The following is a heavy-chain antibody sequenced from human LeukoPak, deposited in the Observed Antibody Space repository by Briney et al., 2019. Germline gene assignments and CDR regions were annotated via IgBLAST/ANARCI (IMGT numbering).Heavy chain of an antibody. CDR2: IKQDGSEK. CDR1: GFTFSTYS. D-gene: IGHD2-2*01. CDR3: TRDLAEFYQP. J-gene: IGHJ5*02. Sequence: GGSLRLSCAASGFTFSTYSMNWVRQAPGKGLEWVANIKQDGSEKYYVDSVKGRFTISRDNAKNSVYLQMNSLRAEDTAVYYCTRDLAEFYQPWGQGTLVIVSS. V-gene: IGHV3-7*01.